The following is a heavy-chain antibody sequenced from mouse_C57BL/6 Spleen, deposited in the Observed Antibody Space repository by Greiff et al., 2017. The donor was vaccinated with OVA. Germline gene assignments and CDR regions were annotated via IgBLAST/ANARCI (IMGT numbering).Heavy chain of an antibody. CDR2: IDPETGGT. V-gene: IGHV1-15*01. J-gene: IGHJ2*01. D-gene: IGHD1-1*01. CDR1: GYTFTDYE. CDR3: TKEVDYYGSSYGY. Sequence: VQLQQSGAELVRPGASVTLSCKASGYTFTDYEMHWVKQTPVHGLEWIGAIDPETGGTAYNQKFKGKAILTADKSSSTAYMELRSLTSEDSAVYYCTKEVDYYGSSYGYWGQGTTLTVSS.